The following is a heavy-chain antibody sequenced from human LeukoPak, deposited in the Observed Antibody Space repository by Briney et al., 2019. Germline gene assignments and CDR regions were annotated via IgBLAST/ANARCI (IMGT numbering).Heavy chain of an antibody. V-gene: IGHV3-30*18. CDR3: AKDGALLRWPVYYFDY. D-gene: IGHD4-23*01. Sequence: GGSLRLSCAASGFTFSSYGMHWVRQAPGKGLEWVAVISYDGSNKYYADSVKGRFTISRDNSKNTLYLQMNSLRAEDTAVYYCAKDGALLRWPVYYFDYWGQGTLVTVSS. J-gene: IGHJ4*02. CDR2: ISYDGSNK. CDR1: GFTFSSYG.